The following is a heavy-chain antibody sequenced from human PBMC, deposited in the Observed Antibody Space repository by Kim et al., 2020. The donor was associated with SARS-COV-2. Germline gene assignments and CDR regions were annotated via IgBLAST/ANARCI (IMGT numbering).Heavy chain of an antibody. CDR1: GFTFSDYY. V-gene: IGHV3-11*01. J-gene: IGHJ6*02. CDR2: ISSSGSTI. CDR3: ARDGNTAMVTSWYWSERHYYYYGMDV. Sequence: GGSLRLSCAASGFTFSDYYMSWIRQAPGKGLEWVSYISSSGSTIYYADSVKGRFTISRDNAKNSLYLQMNSLRAEDTAVYYCARDGNTAMVTSWYWSERHYYYYGMDVWGQGTTVTVSS. D-gene: IGHD5-18*01.